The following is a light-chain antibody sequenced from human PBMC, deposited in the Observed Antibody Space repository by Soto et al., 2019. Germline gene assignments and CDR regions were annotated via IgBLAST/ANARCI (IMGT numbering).Light chain of an antibody. V-gene: IGKV1-5*01. CDR1: QNVSTW. Sequence: DIQMTHSPSTLSASVGDRVAITGRPSQNVSTWLAWYQQKSGKAPKLLIYDVSNLESGVPSRFSGSGSGTEFSLTIRGLQPDDFATYYCQQYDSYRTFGQGTKVDIK. J-gene: IGKJ1*01. CDR2: DVS. CDR3: QQYDSYRT.